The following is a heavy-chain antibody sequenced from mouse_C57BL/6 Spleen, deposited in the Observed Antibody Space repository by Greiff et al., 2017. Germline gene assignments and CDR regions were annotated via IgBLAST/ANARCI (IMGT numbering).Heavy chain of an antibody. D-gene: IGHD2-12*01. CDR1: GYTFTSYW. CDR2: IYPGSGST. CDR3: ARGESYDPSWVAY. Sequence: VQLQQPGAELVKPGASVKMSCKASGYTFTSYWITWVKQRPGQGLEWIGDIYPGSGSTNYNEKFKSKATLTVDTSSSTAYMQLSSLTSEDSAVYYCARGESYDPSWVAYWGQGTLVTVAA. V-gene: IGHV1-55*01. J-gene: IGHJ3*01.